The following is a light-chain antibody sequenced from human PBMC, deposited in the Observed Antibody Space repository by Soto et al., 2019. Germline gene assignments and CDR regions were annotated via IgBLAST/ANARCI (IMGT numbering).Light chain of an antibody. CDR2: GAS. J-gene: IGKJ1*01. V-gene: IGKV1-5*01. CDR1: QSISSW. Sequence: DIPMTQSPSTLSASVGDRVTITCRASQSISSWLAWYHQKPGKAPKLLIYGASSLKSGVPSRFSGSGSGTEFTLTINSLQPDDFATYYCQQYNSYSRTFGQGTKVEIK. CDR3: QQYNSYSRT.